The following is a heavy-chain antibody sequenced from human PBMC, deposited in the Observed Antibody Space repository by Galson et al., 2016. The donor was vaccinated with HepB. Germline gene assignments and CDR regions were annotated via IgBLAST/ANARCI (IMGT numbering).Heavy chain of an antibody. CDR2: IYSSVST. CDR3: ARVVYAGYSILGYYFDS. V-gene: IGHV4-4*08. CDR1: GGSISGYY. D-gene: IGHD4-23*01. Sequence: SETLSLTCTVSGGSISGYYWSWIRQPPGKGLEWIAYIYSSVSTNYNPSLKSRVTISIDASKNQFSLKLNSVTAADTAVYFCARVVYAGYSILGYYFDSWGQGTLGTVSS. J-gene: IGHJ4*02.